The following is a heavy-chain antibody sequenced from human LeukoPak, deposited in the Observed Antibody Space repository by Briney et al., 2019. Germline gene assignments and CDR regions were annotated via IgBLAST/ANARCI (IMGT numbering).Heavy chain of an antibody. V-gene: IGHV1-2*02. J-gene: IGHJ4*02. D-gene: IGHD3-9*01. CDR2: INPNSGGT. CDR1: GYTFTGYY. Sequence: ASVKVSCKASGYTFTGYYMHWVRQAPGQGLEWMGWINPNSGGTNYAQKFQGRVTMTRDTSISTAYMELSSLRSEDTAVYYCARGKKKTLRYFDWFLDYWGQGTLVTVSS. CDR3: ARGKKKTLRYFDWFLDY.